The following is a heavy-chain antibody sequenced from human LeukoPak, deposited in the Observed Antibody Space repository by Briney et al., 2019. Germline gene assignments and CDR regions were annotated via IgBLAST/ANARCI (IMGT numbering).Heavy chain of an antibody. CDR2: ISGSGGST. Sequence: GGSLRLSCAASGFTFSSYAMSSVRPAPGKGLEWGSAISGSGGSTYYADSVKGRFTISRDNAKNSLYLQMNSLRAEDTAVYYCARVIGKAAAKKLYYYYGMDVWGQGTTVTVSS. V-gene: IGHV3-23*01. CDR3: ARVIGKAAAKKLYYYYGMDV. CDR1: GFTFSSYA. J-gene: IGHJ6*02. D-gene: IGHD6-13*01.